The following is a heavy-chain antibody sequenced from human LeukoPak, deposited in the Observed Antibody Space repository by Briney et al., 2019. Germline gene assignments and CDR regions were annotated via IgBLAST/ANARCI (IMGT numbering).Heavy chain of an antibody. Sequence: GGSLRLSCAASGFTFSSYGMQWVRQAPGKGLEWVAVIGYDGSNKYTADSARGRFTLSRDNSKDTLYLQMNSLRAEDTAVYYCAKRGGTTVTTSNFHMDVWGKGTTVTVSS. V-gene: IGHV3-30*02. CDR1: GFTFSSYG. CDR2: IGYDGSNK. D-gene: IGHD4-17*01. CDR3: AKRGGTTVTTSNFHMDV. J-gene: IGHJ6*03.